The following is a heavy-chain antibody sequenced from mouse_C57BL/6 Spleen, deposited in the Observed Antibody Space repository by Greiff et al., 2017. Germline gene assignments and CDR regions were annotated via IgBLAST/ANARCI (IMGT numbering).Heavy chain of an antibody. J-gene: IGHJ4*01. CDR1: GYTFTSYG. CDR2: IYIGNGYT. D-gene: IGHD1-1*01. Sequence: VHVKQSGAELVRPGSSVKMSCKTSGYTFTSYGINWVKQRPGQGLEWIGYIYIGNGYTEYNEKFKGKATLTSDTSSSTAYMQLSSLTSEDSAIYFCARSHYYYGSEAMDYWGQGTSVTVSS. V-gene: IGHV1-58*01. CDR3: ARSHYYYGSEAMDY.